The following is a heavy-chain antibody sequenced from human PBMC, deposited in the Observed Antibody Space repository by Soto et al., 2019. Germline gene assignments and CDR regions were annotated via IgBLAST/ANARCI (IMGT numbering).Heavy chain of an antibody. CDR2: IIPISGTA. CDR1: GGTFSSYA. D-gene: IGHD2-2*01. V-gene: IGHV1-69*01. CDR3: ARSQGSSTSLEIYYYYYYGMDV. Sequence: QVQLVQSGAEVKKPGSSVKVSCKASGGTFSSYAISWVRQAPGQGLEWVGGIIPISGTANYAQKFQGRVTITADESTSTVSMELSSLRSEDTAVYFCARSQGSSTSLEIYYYYYYGMDVWGQGTTVTVSS. J-gene: IGHJ6*02.